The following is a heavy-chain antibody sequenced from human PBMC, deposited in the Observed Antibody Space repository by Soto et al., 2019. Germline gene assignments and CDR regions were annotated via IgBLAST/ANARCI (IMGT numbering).Heavy chain of an antibody. Sequence: ASVKVSCKXSGYTFTGYYMHWVRQAPGQGLEWMGWINPNSGGTNYAQKFQGWVTMTRDTSISTAYMELSRLRSDDTAVYYCARASNYGSGSYYKNYGMDVWGQGTTVTVSS. CDR1: GYTFTGYY. CDR2: INPNSGGT. V-gene: IGHV1-2*04. D-gene: IGHD3-10*01. CDR3: ARASNYGSGSYYKNYGMDV. J-gene: IGHJ6*02.